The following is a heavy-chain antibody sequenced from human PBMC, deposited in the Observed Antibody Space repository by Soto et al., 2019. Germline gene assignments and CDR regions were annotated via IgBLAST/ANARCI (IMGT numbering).Heavy chain of an antibody. CDR2: IYYSGST. J-gene: IGHJ4*02. CDR3: ARALYDYSNYVDY. V-gene: IGHV4-39*07. Sequence: SETLSLTCTVSGGSISSSSYYWGWIRQPPGKGLEWIGCIYYSGSTYYNPSLKSRVTISVVTSKNQFSLKLSSVTAADTAVYYCARALYDYSNYVDYWGQGTLVTVSS. CDR1: GGSISSSSYY. D-gene: IGHD4-4*01.